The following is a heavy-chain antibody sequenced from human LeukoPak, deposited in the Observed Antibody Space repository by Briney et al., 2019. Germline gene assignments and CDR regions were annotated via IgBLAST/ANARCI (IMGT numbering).Heavy chain of an antibody. D-gene: IGHD3-3*01. V-gene: IGHV3-33*08. Sequence: GGSLRLSCAASGFTFSSYAMSWVRQAPGKGLEWVAVIWYDGSIKYYGDSVKGRFTISRDNSENMMYLQMNGLRVEDTAVYYCARAVGLFDYWGQGTLVTVSS. CDR1: GFTFSSYA. J-gene: IGHJ4*02. CDR3: ARAVGLFDY. CDR2: IWYDGSIK.